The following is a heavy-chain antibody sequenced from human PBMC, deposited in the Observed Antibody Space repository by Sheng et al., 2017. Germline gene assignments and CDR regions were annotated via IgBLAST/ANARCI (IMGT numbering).Heavy chain of an antibody. CDR3: ARGTGSSGWYYSDWYFDL. D-gene: IGHD6-19*01. V-gene: IGHV4-38-2*01. CDR2: IYHSGST. J-gene: IGHJ2*01. CDR1: GYSISSGYY. Sequence: QVQLQESGPGLVKPSETLSLTCAVSGYSISSGYYWGWIRQPPGKGLEWIGSIYHSGSTYYNPSLKSRVTISVDTSKNQFSLKLSSVTAADTAVYYCARGTGSSGWYYSDWYFDLWGLAPWSLSPQ.